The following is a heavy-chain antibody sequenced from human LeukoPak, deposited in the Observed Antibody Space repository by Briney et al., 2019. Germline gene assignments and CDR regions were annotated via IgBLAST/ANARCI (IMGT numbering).Heavy chain of an antibody. CDR2: INPNSGGT. D-gene: IGHD3-22*01. CDR3: AKPSPPDYDSSGYYYLLDYYGMDV. CDR1: GYTFTGYY. V-gene: IGHV1-2*04. J-gene: IGHJ6*02. Sequence: ASVKVSCKASGYTFTGYYMHWVRQAPGQGLEWMGWINPNSGGTNYAQKFQGWVTMTRDTSASTAYMELSSLRSEDTAVYYCAKPSPPDYDSSGYYYLLDYYGMDVWGQGTTVTVSS.